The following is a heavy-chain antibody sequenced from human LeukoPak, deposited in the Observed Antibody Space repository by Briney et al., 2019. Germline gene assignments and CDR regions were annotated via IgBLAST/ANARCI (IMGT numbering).Heavy chain of an antibody. CDR2: IDHRGDT. D-gene: IGHD5-24*01. J-gene: IGHJ4*03. CDR1: GGSFSRYY. Sequence: PSETLSLTCAVYGGSFSRYYWSWIRQSPGKGLEWIAEIDHRGDTKYNPSVKSRVTISVDTSKNQFSLKVRSLSAADTAVYYCARGATISETGYFDFWGQGTPVTVSS. CDR3: ARGATISETGYFDF. V-gene: IGHV4-34*01.